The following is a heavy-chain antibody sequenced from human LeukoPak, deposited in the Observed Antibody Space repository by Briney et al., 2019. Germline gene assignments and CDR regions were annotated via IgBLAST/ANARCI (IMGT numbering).Heavy chain of an antibody. CDR3: ARTPAVTPDY. D-gene: IGHD4-11*01. J-gene: IGHJ4*02. V-gene: IGHV5-10-1*01. Sequence: PGESLKISFKGSGXSFTSYWISWVRQMPGKGLEWMGRIDPSDSYTNYSPSFQGHVTISADKSISTAYLQWSSLKASDTAMYYCARTPAVTPDYWGQGTLVTVSS. CDR2: IDPSDSYT. CDR1: GXSFTSYW.